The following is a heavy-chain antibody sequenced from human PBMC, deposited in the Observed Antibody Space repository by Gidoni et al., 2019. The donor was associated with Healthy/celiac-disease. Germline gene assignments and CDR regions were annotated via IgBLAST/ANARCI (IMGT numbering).Heavy chain of an antibody. J-gene: IGHJ4*02. D-gene: IGHD3-3*01. CDR3: ARSNYDFWSGYYLYFDY. Sequence: QVQLQQWGAGLLKPSKTLSLTCAVYGGSFSGYYWSWIRQPPGKGLEWIGEINHSGRTNYNPSLKRRVTISVDTSKNQFSLKLSSVTSADMAVYYCARSNYDFWSGYYLYFDYWGQGTLVTVSS. CDR2: INHSGRT. CDR1: GGSFSGYY. V-gene: IGHV4-34*01.